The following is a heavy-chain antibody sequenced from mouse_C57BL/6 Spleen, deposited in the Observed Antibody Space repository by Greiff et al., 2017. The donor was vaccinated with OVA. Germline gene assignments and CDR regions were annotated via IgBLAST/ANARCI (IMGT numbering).Heavy chain of an antibody. CDR3: ARGDDGYSRWFAY. CDR1: GYTFTSYW. D-gene: IGHD2-3*01. J-gene: IGHJ3*01. Sequence: QVQLQQPGAELVRPGSSVKLSCKASGYTFTSYWMHWVKQRPIQGLEWIGNIDPSDSETHYNQKFKDKATLTVDKSSSTAYMHLSSLTSADSAVYYCARGDDGYSRWFAYWGQGTLVTVSA. CDR2: IDPSDSET. V-gene: IGHV1-52*01.